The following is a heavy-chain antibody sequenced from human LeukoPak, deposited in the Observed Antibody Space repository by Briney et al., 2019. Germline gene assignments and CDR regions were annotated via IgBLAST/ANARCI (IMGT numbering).Heavy chain of an antibody. V-gene: IGHV3-30*02. CDR2: IRYDGSNK. CDR3: ANSEIQQIDY. J-gene: IGHJ4*02. D-gene: IGHD1-14*01. CDR1: GFTFSSYG. Sequence: GGSLRLSCAASGFTFSSYGMHWVRQAPGKGLEWVAFIRYDGSNKYYADSVKSRFTISRDNSKNTLYLQMNSLRAEDTAVYYCANSEIQQIDYWGQGTLVTVSS.